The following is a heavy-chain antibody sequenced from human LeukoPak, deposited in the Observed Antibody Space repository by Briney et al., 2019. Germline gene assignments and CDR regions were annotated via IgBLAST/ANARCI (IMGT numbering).Heavy chain of an antibody. CDR1: GDTVSSNSAA. J-gene: IGHJ3*02. CDR2: TYYRSKWFN. CDR3: ARDLLDSFDI. Sequence: SQTLSLTCAISGDTVSSNSAAWNWIRQSPSRGLEWLGRTYYRSKWFNDYAVSVKSRITINPETSKNQFSLQLNSVTPEGTAVYYCARDLLDSFDIWGQGTMVTVSS. V-gene: IGHV6-1*01.